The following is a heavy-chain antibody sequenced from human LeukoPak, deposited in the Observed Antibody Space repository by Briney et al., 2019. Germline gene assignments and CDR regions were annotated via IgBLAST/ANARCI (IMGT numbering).Heavy chain of an antibody. CDR1: GFTFSGSA. V-gene: IGHV3-73*01. CDR3: SSNYYGSGSYDY. D-gene: IGHD3-10*01. CDR2: IRNKASTYAT. Sequence: TGGSLRLSCAASGFTFSGSAMHWVRQASGKGLEWVGRIRNKASTYATAYAASVKGRFTISRDDSKNTAYLQMNSLKTEDTAVYYCSSNYYGSGSYDYWGQGTLVTVSS. J-gene: IGHJ4*02.